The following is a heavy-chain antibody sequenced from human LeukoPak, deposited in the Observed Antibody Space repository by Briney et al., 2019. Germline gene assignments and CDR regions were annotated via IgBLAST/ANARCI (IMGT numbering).Heavy chain of an antibody. V-gene: IGHV3-48*02. Sequence: GGSLRLSCAASGFTFSSYSMSWVRQAPGKGLEWVSYISSSSAMYYADSMKGRFTISRDNAKNSLYLQMNNLRDGDTAVYYCARGSGNSFDYWGQGALVTVSS. J-gene: IGHJ4*02. D-gene: IGHD3-10*01. CDR1: GFTFSSYS. CDR3: ARGSGNSFDY. CDR2: ISSSSAM.